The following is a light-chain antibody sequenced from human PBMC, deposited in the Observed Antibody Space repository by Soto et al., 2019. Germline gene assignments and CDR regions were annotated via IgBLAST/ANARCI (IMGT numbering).Light chain of an antibody. CDR2: DAS. Sequence: DIQMTQSPSTLPASVGDTVTITCRASQSVSNWLAWYQQKPRKAPKLLIFDASSLESGVPSRFSGSGSGTEFTLTISSLQPDDFASYYCQHYNSDEVTFGGGTKVDIK. CDR3: QHYNSDEVT. J-gene: IGKJ4*01. V-gene: IGKV1-5*01. CDR1: QSVSNW.